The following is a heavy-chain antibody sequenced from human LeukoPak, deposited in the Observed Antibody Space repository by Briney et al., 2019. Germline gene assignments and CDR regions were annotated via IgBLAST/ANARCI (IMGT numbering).Heavy chain of an antibody. CDR2: IYYSGTI. D-gene: IGHD5-24*01. CDR1: GGSISSYY. CDR3: ARVGRPERYFDY. Sequence: SETLSLTCTVSGGSISSYYWSWIRQPPGKGLEWIGYIYYSGTINYNPSLKSRVTISVDTSKNQFSLKLNSVTAADTAVYYCARVGRPERYFDYWGQGTLVTVSS. V-gene: IGHV4-59*01. J-gene: IGHJ4*02.